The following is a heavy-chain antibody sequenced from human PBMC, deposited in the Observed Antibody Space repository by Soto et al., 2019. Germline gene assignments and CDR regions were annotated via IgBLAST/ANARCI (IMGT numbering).Heavy chain of an antibody. V-gene: IGHV3-21*01. D-gene: IGHD6-19*01. CDR3: AKGGRQWLVTSDFNY. Sequence: GGSLRLSCAASGFTFSTYSMNWVRQAPGKGLEWVADITTSSSFRFYADSVKGRFTISRDSSKNTVSLEMTSLRAEDTAVYYCAKGGRQWLVTSDFNYWGQGA. CDR2: ITTSSSFR. CDR1: GFTFSTYS. J-gene: IGHJ4*02.